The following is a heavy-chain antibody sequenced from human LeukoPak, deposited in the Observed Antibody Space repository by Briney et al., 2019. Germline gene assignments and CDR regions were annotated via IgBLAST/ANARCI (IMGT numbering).Heavy chain of an antibody. J-gene: IGHJ2*01. CDR2: IRSVGHS. CDR1: DDSISSFY. CDR3: ARHITNSGSAFDL. D-gene: IGHD3-10*01. V-gene: IGHV4-59*08. Sequence: SETLSLTCTVSDDSISSFYWGWIRQPPGKGLEWIAYIRSVGHSNYNPSLKSRVSMSIDTSKKQFSLKVTSVTATDTAVYYCARHITNSGSAFDLWGRGTLVTVSS.